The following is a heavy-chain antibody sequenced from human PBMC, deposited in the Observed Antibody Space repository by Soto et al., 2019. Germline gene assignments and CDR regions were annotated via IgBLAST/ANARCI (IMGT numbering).Heavy chain of an antibody. CDR1: GYTFTSYG. V-gene: IGHV1-18*04. Sequence: ASVKVSCKASGYTFTSYGISWVRQAPGQGLEWMGWISAYNGNTNYAQKLQGRVTMTTDTSTSTAYMELRSLRSDDTAVYYCARSGXLGFSPKRTPRRNQFDPWGQGTLVTVSS. J-gene: IGHJ5*02. CDR3: ARSGXLGFSPKRTPRRNQFDP. CDR2: ISAYNGNT. D-gene: IGHD1-1*01.